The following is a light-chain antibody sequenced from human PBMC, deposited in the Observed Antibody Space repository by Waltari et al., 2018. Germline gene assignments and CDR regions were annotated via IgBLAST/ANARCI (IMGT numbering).Light chain of an antibody. CDR1: SGSIASNY. CDR2: EDN. CDR3: QSYDSSNRV. V-gene: IGLV6-57*01. Sequence: NFMLTQPHSVSESPGKTVTISCTRSSGSIASNYVQWYQQRPGSSPTTVIYEDNQRPSGSPDRFSGSIDSSSNAASLTISGLKTEDEADDYCQSYDSSNRVFGGGTNLTVL. J-gene: IGLJ3*02.